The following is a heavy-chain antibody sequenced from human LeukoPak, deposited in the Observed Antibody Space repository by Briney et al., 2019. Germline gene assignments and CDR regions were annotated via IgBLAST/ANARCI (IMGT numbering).Heavy chain of an antibody. CDR3: ARGGPLVGATPFGMGDFDY. V-gene: IGHV3-48*03. J-gene: IGHJ4*02. D-gene: IGHD1-26*01. CDR1: GFTFSSYE. Sequence: GSLRLSCAASGFTFSSYEMNWVRQAPGKGLEWVSYIRSSGSTIYYADSVKGRFTISRDNAKNSLYLQMNSLRAEDTAVYYCARGGPLVGATPFGMGDFDYWGQGTLVTVSS. CDR2: IRSSGSTI.